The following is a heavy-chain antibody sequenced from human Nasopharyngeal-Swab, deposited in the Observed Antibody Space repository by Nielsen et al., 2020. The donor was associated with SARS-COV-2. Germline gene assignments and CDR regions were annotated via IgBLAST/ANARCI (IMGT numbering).Heavy chain of an antibody. D-gene: IGHD6-19*01. CDR3: ARGVVAAYFDP. Sequence: ASVKVSCKASGYTFNTYGITCVRQAPGQGLEWMGWISGYNGNTNYAQKFQGRVTLTTDTSTSTAYVELRSLRFDDTAVYYCARGVVAAYFDPWGQGSLVTVSS. CDR1: GYTFNTYG. V-gene: IGHV1-18*01. J-gene: IGHJ4*02. CDR2: ISGYNGNT.